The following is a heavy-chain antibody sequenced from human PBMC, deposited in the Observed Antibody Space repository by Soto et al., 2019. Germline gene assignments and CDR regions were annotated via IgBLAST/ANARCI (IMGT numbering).Heavy chain of an antibody. CDR1: GGSISSGGYS. V-gene: IGHV4-30-2*01. CDR2: IYHSGST. Sequence: SETLSLTCAVSGGSISSGGYSWSWIRQPPGKGLEWIGYIYHSGSTYYNPSLKSRVTISVDRSKNQFSLKLSSVTAADTAVYYCPAGGPLPTGGNGEYYYYGMDVWGHGTTVTVSS. D-gene: IGHD3-16*01. CDR3: PAGGPLPTGGNGEYYYYGMDV. J-gene: IGHJ6*02.